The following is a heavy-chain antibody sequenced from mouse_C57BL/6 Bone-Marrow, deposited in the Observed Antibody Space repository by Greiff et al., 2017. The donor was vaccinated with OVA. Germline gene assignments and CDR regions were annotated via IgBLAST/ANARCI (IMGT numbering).Heavy chain of an antibody. J-gene: IGHJ2*01. D-gene: IGHD1-1*01. Sequence: VQVVESGPELVKPGASVKISCKASGYAFSSSWMNWVKQGPGKGLEWIGRIYPGDGDTNYNGKFKGKATLTADKSSSTAYMQLSSLTSEDSAVYFCARFYYGSTLFDYWGQGTTLTVSS. CDR3: ARFYYGSTLFDY. V-gene: IGHV1-82*01. CDR2: IYPGDGDT. CDR1: GYAFSSSW.